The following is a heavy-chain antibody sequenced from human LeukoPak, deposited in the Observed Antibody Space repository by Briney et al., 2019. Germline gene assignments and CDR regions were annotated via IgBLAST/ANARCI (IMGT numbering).Heavy chain of an antibody. J-gene: IGHJ4*02. CDR1: GFTFSTYA. Sequence: PGGSLRLPCAASGFTFSTYAMSWVRQAPGKGLEWVSAISGSDTGTYYADSVRGRFTISRDNSKNMLFLQMNSLRAEDTAVYYCAKAPAGHCSGVICYPLDNWGQGILVSVSS. D-gene: IGHD2-15*01. CDR2: ISGSDTGT. CDR3: AKAPAGHCSGVICYPLDN. V-gene: IGHV3-23*01.